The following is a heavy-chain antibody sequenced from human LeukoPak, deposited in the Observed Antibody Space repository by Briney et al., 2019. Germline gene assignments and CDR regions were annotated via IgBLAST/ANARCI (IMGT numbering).Heavy chain of an antibody. V-gene: IGHV3-23*01. CDR1: GFPFGSYA. J-gene: IGHJ4*02. CDR2: LTASGGTT. Sequence: PGGSLRLSCGASGFPFGSYAMSWVRQAPGKGLEWVSALTASGGTTYYADSVKGRFTISRDNSKNTLYLHMNSLRAEDTAVYYCANLIFTAYSRPSYFDSGGQGTLVTVSS. D-gene: IGHD3-9*01. CDR3: ANLIFTAYSRPSYFDS.